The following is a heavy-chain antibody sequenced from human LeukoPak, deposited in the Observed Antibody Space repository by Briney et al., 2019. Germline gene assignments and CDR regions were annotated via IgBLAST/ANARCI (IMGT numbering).Heavy chain of an antibody. D-gene: IGHD3-22*01. CDR1: GGSFSGYY. Sequence: SETLSLTCAVYGGSFSGYYWSWIRRPPGKGLEWIGEINHSGSTNYNPSLKSRVTISVDTSKNQFSLKLSSVTAADTAVYYCARGFRHDSSGLRFDPWGQGTLVTVSS. CDR2: INHSGST. J-gene: IGHJ5*02. V-gene: IGHV4-34*01. CDR3: ARGFRHDSSGLRFDP.